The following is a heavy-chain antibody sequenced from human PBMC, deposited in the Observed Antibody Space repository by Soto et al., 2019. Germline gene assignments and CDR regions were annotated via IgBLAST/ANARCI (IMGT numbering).Heavy chain of an antibody. Sequence: SETLSLTCAVYGGSFSGYYWSWIRQPPGKGLEWIGEINHSGSTNYNPSLKSRVTISVDTSKNQLSLKLSSVTAADTAVYYCARGGRSGTIFGVVKTFDYWGQGTLVTVSS. D-gene: IGHD3-3*01. CDR1: GGSFSGYY. J-gene: IGHJ4*02. V-gene: IGHV4-34*01. CDR2: INHSGST. CDR3: ARGGRSGTIFGVVKTFDY.